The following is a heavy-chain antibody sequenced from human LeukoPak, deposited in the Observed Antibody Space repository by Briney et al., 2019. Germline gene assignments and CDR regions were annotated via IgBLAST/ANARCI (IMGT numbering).Heavy chain of an antibody. CDR2: IYYSGST. D-gene: IGHD3-22*01. CDR1: GGSISSYY. J-gene: IGHJ3*02. Sequence: SETLSLTCTVSGGSISSYYWSWIRQPPGKGLEWIGYIYYSGSTYYNPSLKSRVTISVDTSKNQFSLKLSSVTAADTAVYYCARDSYDSSGYFDAFDIWGQGTMVTVSS. CDR3: ARDSYDSSGYFDAFDI. V-gene: IGHV4-59*12.